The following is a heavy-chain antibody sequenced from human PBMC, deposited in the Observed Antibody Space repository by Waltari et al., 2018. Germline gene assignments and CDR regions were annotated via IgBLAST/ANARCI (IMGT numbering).Heavy chain of an antibody. J-gene: IGHJ5*02. D-gene: IGHD1-1*01. V-gene: IGHV3-23*01. Sequence: EVQLLESGGGLVQPGGSLRLSCAASGFTFSSYAMTWVRQDSGKGLEWVSTSSNSGASTYYADSVKGRFTISRDNSKNTLYLQMHSLRAEDTALYYCAKDKVFGMTPTGSHWFDPWGQGTLVTVSS. CDR3: AKDKVFGMTPTGSHWFDP. CDR1: GFTFSSYA. CDR2: SSNSGAST.